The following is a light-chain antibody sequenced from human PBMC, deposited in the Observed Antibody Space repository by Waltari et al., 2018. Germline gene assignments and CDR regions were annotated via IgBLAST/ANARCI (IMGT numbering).Light chain of an antibody. CDR2: QDS. Sequence: SSELTQPPSVSVSPGQPASITCSGAKLGDKYACWYQQKPGQSPVLVIYQDSQRPSGIPERFSGSNSGNTATLTISGTQAMDEADYYCQAWDSSTVVFGGGTKLTVL. J-gene: IGLJ2*01. V-gene: IGLV3-1*01. CDR1: KLGDKY. CDR3: QAWDSSTVV.